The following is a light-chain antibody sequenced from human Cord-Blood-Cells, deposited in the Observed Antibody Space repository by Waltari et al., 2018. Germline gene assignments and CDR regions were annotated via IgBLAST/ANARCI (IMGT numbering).Light chain of an antibody. J-gene: IGKJ4*01. CDR2: AAS. Sequence: DIQMTQTPSSLSASVGDRVTITCRAIQSISSYLNWYQQKPGKAPKLLIYAASSLQSGVPSRFSGSGSGTDCTLTISSLQPEDFATYYWQQSYSTPLTFGGGTKVEIK. CDR3: QQSYSTPLT. CDR1: QSISSY. V-gene: IGKV1-39*01.